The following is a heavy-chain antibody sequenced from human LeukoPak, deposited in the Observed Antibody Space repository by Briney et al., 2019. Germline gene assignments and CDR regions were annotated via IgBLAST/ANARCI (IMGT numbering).Heavy chain of an antibody. CDR2: ISGSSATT. Sequence: GGSLTLSCAASGFTFSSYAMTWVRQAPGKGLGWVSGISGSSATTYYADSVKGRFTISRDNSKNTLYLQMNSLRAEDSALYYCAKDHVAVTGRISAFDIWGQGTMVTVSS. CDR1: GFTFSSYA. D-gene: IGHD6-19*01. J-gene: IGHJ3*02. V-gene: IGHV3-23*01. CDR3: AKDHVAVTGRISAFDI.